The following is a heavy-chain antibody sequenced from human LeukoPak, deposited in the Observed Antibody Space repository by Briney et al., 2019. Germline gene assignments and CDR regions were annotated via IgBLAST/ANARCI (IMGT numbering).Heavy chain of an antibody. V-gene: IGHV3-33*01. CDR3: GTETGLPADD. D-gene: IGHD5-18*01. J-gene: IGHJ4*02. CDR2: IWFDGSNK. CDR1: GFTFSSYD. Sequence: PGGSLRLSCAASGFTFSSYDMTWVRQAPGKGLEWVAVIWFDGSNKFYADSVKGRLTISRDNSKNTLYLQMNSLRAEDTAVYYCGTETGLPADDWGQGTLVIVSS.